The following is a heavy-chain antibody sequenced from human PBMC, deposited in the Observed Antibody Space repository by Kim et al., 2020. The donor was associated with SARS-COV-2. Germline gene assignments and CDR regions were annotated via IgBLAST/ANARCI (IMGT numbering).Heavy chain of an antibody. J-gene: IGHJ2*01. V-gene: IGHV3-23*01. CDR3: ARGSSGP. CDR1: GFSFSNFA. D-gene: IGHD2-15*01. Sequence: GGSLRLSCAASGFSFSNFAMSWFRQAPGTGLEWVSRISGGHITSYTDSVEGRFSISRDNSPNTLHLQMHSLRADDTAPYYCARGSSGPRGR. CDR2: ISGGHIT.